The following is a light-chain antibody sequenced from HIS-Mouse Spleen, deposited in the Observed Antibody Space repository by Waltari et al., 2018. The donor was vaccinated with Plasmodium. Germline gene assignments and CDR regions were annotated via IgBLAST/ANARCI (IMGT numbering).Light chain of an antibody. CDR2: GAS. V-gene: IGKV3-15*01. Sequence: EIVMTQSPATLSVSPGERATLSCRASQSVSSNLARYQQTPGQAPRPLIYGASTRATGIPARFSGSGSGTEFTLTISSMQSEDFAVYYCQQYNNWPRGTFGQGTKVEIK. J-gene: IGKJ1*01. CDR1: QSVSSN. CDR3: QQYNNWPRGT.